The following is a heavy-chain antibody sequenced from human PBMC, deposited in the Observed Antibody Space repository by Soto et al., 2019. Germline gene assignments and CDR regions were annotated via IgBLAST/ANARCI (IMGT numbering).Heavy chain of an antibody. J-gene: IGHJ5*02. CDR3: AGWWSGSRQGFDP. V-gene: IGHV4-31*03. D-gene: IGHD3-3*01. Sequence: QVQLQESGPGLVKPSQTLSLTCTVSGGSISSGDYYWSWIRQHPGKVLEWIGYNYYSGSTYYNPTLKSRVTISVDTSKNLFSLKLSSVTAADTAVDDCAGWWSGSRQGFDPWGQGTLVTVSS. CDR1: GGSISSGDYY. CDR2: NYYSGST.